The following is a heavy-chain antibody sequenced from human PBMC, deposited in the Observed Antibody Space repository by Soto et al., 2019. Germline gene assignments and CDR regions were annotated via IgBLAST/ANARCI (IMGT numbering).Heavy chain of an antibody. Sequence: QVQLVESGGGVVQPGRSLRLSCAASGFTFSSYAMHWVRQAPGKGLEWVAVISYDGSNKYYADSVKGRFTISRDNSKNTLYLQMNSPRAEDTAVYYCARATMELGYYYGMDVWGQGTTVTVSS. V-gene: IGHV3-30-3*01. CDR2: ISYDGSNK. D-gene: IGHD1-7*01. J-gene: IGHJ6*01. CDR3: ARATMELGYYYGMDV. CDR1: GFTFSSYA.